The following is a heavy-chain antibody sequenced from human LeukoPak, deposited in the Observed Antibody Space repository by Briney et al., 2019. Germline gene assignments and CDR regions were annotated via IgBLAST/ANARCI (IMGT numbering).Heavy chain of an antibody. CDR1: GYTFTNYY. D-gene: IGHD2-2*01. CDR3: STEDKYCGSANCGKY. J-gene: IGHJ4*02. V-gene: IGHV1-2*02. CDR2: IIPDSGGA. Sequence: ASVTVSCKTSGYTFTNYYVHWVRQAPGQGLEWMGYIIPDSGGADYDQRFQGRVTMTRDKSISTVYMKLSSLRSDDTALYYCSTEDKYCGSANCGKYWGQGTLVTVSS.